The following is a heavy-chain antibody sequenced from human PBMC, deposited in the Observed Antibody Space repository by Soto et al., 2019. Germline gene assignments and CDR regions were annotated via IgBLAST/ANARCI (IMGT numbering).Heavy chain of an antibody. Sequence: SETLSLTCTVSGGSISSSSYYWGWIRQPPGKGLEWIGSIYYSGSTYYNPSLKSRVTISVDTSKNQFSLKLSSVTAADAVVYYCARVSDGSGSYYNYFDYWGQGTLVTVSS. V-gene: IGHV4-39*07. CDR3: ARVSDGSGSYYNYFDY. CDR2: IYYSGST. D-gene: IGHD3-10*01. J-gene: IGHJ4*02. CDR1: GGSISSSSYY.